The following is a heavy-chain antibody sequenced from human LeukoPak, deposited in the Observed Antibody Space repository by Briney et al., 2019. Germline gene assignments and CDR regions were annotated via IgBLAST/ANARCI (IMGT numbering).Heavy chain of an antibody. CDR1: GGPISSYY. V-gene: IGHV4-4*09. CDR2: MHTSGTP. D-gene: IGHD3-22*01. J-gene: IGHJ4*02. Sequence: SETLSLICTVSGGPISSYYWSWIRQPPGKGLEWIGYMHTSGTPTYSPSLKSRVTISVDTSKKQVSLKLSSVTAADTAVYYCARRDSSGYWYFDYWAREPWSPSPQ. CDR3: ARRDSSGYWYFDY.